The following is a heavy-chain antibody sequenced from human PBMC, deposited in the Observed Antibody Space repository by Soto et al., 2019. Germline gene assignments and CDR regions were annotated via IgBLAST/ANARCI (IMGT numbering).Heavy chain of an antibody. Sequence: EVQLVESGGGLVQHGGSLRLSCVASGFTFNIYWMHWVRQAPGKGLEWVSRIDNDGSATTYADSVKGRFTTSRDNAKNTLFLQMNTLRVDDTAVYYCARDNWNSYWGQGTLVTVSS. CDR3: ARDNWNSY. CDR1: GFTFNIYW. J-gene: IGHJ4*02. V-gene: IGHV3-74*01. CDR2: IDNDGSAT. D-gene: IGHD1-1*01.